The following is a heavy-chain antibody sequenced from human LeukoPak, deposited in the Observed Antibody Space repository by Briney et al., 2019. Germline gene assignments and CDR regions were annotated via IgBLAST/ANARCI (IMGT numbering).Heavy chain of an antibody. CDR1: GGTFSSYA. V-gene: IGHV1-69*13. Sequence: GASVKVSCKASGGTFSSYAISWVRQAPGQGLEWMGGINPIFGTANYAQKFQGRVTITADESTSTAYMELSSLRSEDTAVYYCARLAASDADYWGQGTLVTVSS. CDR3: ARLAASDADY. D-gene: IGHD6-25*01. J-gene: IGHJ4*02. CDR2: INPIFGTA.